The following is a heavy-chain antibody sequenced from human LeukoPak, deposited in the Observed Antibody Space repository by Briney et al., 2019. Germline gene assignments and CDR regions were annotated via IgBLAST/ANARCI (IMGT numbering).Heavy chain of an antibody. Sequence: SETLSLSCSVSGGSIISSNYYWGWIRQPPGKGLEWIGSIYQSGSGSSYYNPSLKSRVTISVDTSKNQFSLKLSSVTAADTAGHYCARHLTYFYDSRGQPYFDQWGQGNLVTVSS. CDR2: IYQSGSGSS. V-gene: IGHV4-39*01. CDR3: ARHLTYFYDSRGQPYFDQ. D-gene: IGHD3-22*01. J-gene: IGHJ4*02. CDR1: GGSIISSNYY.